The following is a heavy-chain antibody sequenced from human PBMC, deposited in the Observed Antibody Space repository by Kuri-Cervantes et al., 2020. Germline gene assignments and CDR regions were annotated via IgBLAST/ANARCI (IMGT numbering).Heavy chain of an antibody. Sequence: ASVNLFCTASGGTFSSSAISWLRQAPGQGLHWIGWIRVHNVKTRYAQKCQDRVTMTADTSTNTAYMELTSLKSDDTAVYYCASGAYDTGRDFFFYYYMDVWGKGTTVTVSS. D-gene: IGHD3-22*01. V-gene: IGHV1-18*01. CDR2: IRVHNVKT. CDR1: GGTFSSSA. CDR3: ASGAYDTGRDFFFYYYMDV. J-gene: IGHJ6*03.